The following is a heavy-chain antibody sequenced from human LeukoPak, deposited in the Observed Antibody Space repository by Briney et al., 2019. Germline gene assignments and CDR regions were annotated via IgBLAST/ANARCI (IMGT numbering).Heavy chain of an antibody. Sequence: SETLSLTCTVSGGSISNYYLIWIRQPPGKGLEWIGYIYYNGSTIYNPSLESRLTISVDTSKNQFALKLSSVAAADAAVYYCARQKGVAGREAVDYWGQGTLVTVSS. D-gene: IGHD6-19*01. J-gene: IGHJ4*02. CDR3: ARQKGVAGREAVDY. CDR1: GGSISNYY. V-gene: IGHV4-59*08. CDR2: IYYNGST.